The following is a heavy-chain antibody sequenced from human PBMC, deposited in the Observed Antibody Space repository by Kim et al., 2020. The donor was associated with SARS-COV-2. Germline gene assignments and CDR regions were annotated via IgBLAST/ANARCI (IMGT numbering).Heavy chain of an antibody. V-gene: IGHV1-46*01. J-gene: IGHJ4*02. Sequence: ASVKVSCKASGYTFTSYYMHWVRQAPGQGLEWMGIINPSGGSTSYAQKFQGRVTMTRDTSTSTVYMELSSLRSEDTAVYYCARSPSSEFGGNSYFDYWSQGTLVTVSS. D-gene: IGHD2-15*01. CDR3: ARSPSSEFGGNSYFDY. CDR1: GYTFTSYY. CDR2: INPSGGST.